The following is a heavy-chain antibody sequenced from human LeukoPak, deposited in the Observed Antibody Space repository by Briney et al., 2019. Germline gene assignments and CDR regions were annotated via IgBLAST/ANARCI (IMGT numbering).Heavy chain of an antibody. Sequence: GGSLGLSCAASGFSFSNFAMSWVRQAPGKGLEWVSTISGSGDNTYSADSVKGRLTISRDNSKNTLSLQMNSLRAEDTAVYYCAKGLNSGFYPASDYWGQGTLVTVSS. CDR3: AKGLNSGFYPASDY. CDR2: ISGSGDNT. J-gene: IGHJ4*02. D-gene: IGHD3-22*01. V-gene: IGHV3-23*01. CDR1: GFSFSNFA.